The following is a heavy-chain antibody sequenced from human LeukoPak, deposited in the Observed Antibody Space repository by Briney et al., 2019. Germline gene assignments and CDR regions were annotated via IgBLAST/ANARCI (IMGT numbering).Heavy chain of an antibody. CDR3: ARASAAAGWTWFDP. Sequence: SQTLSLTCAISGDSVSSNSAAWNWIRQSPSRGLEWLGRTYYRSKWYNDYAVSVKSRITINPDTSKNQFSLQLNSVTPGDTAVYYCARASAAAGWTWFDPWGQGTLVTVSS. D-gene: IGHD6-13*01. CDR1: GDSVSSNSAA. CDR2: TYYRSKWYN. J-gene: IGHJ5*02. V-gene: IGHV6-1*01.